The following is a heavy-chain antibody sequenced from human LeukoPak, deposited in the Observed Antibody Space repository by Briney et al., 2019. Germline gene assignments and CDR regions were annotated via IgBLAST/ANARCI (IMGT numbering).Heavy chain of an antibody. CDR3: AKCGSQPRNYYYYYMDV. V-gene: IGHV3-21*01. D-gene: IGHD6-25*01. CDR2: ISSSSSYI. J-gene: IGHJ6*03. Sequence: GGSLRLSCAASGFTFSSYSMNWVRQAPGKGLEWVSSISSSSSYIYYADSVKGRFTISRDNSKNALYLQMNSLRAEDTAVYYCAKCGSQPRNYYYYYMDVWGKGTTVTVSS. CDR1: GFTFSSYS.